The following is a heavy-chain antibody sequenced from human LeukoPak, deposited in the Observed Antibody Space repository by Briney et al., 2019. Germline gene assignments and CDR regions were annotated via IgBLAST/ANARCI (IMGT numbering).Heavy chain of an antibody. CDR1: GFSFGTYS. D-gene: IGHD6-13*01. CDR2: IWYDGSNE. V-gene: IGHV3-30*19. CDR3: ARDEGIALDY. J-gene: IGHJ4*02. Sequence: GGSLRLSCVASGFSFGTYSMHWARQVPGKGLEWVAVIWYDGSNEDYADSVKGRFTISRDNSKNTLYLQMNSLRAEDTAVYYCARDEGIALDYWGQGTLVTVSS.